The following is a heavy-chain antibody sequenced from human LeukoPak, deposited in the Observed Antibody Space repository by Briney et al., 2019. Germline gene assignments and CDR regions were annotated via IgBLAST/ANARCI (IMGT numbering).Heavy chain of an antibody. J-gene: IGHJ5*02. CDR2: IYYSGST. V-gene: IGHV4-59*01. CDR3: ARAGVTIFGVAPGPLDP. Sequence: SETLSLTCTVSGGSISSYYWSWIRQPPGKGLEWIGYIYYSGSTNYNPSLKSRVTISVDTSKNQFSLKLSSVTAADTAVYYCARAGVTIFGVAPGPLDPWGQGTLVTVSS. D-gene: IGHD3-3*01. CDR1: GGSISSYY.